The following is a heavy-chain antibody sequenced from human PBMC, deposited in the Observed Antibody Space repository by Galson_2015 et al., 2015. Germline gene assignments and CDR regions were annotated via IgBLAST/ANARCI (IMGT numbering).Heavy chain of an antibody. CDR2: ISWNSGSI. J-gene: IGHJ5*02. D-gene: IGHD4-23*01. Sequence: SLRLSCAASGFTFDDYAMHWVRQAPGKGLEWVSGISWNSGSIGYADSVKGRFTISRDNAKNSLYLQMNSLRAEDTALYYCAKDAHYGGNSGNWFDPWGQGTLVTVSS. CDR3: AKDAHYGGNSGNWFDP. V-gene: IGHV3-9*01. CDR1: GFTFDDYA.